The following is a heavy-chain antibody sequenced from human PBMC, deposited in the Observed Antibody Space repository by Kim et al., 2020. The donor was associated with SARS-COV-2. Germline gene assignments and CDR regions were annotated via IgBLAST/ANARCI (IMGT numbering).Heavy chain of an antibody. CDR3: ARDFRSYGFKSPYYYGMDV. D-gene: IGHD5-18*01. J-gene: IGHJ6*02. V-gene: IGHV3-53*04. CDR1: GFTVSSNY. CDR2: IYSGGST. Sequence: GGSLRLSCAASGFTVSSNYMSWVRQAPGKGLEWVSVIYSGGSTYYADSVKGRFTISRHNSKNTLYLQMNSLRAEDTAVYYCARDFRSYGFKSPYYYGMDVWGQGTTVTVSS.